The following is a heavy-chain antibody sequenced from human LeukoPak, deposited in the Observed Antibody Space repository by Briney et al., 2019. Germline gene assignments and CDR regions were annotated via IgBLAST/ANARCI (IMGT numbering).Heavy chain of an antibody. CDR3: AKVGYSSGWYAQYYFDY. CDR2: ISGSGGST. V-gene: IGHV3-23*01. D-gene: IGHD6-19*01. CDR1: GFTFSSYA. Sequence: GGSLRLSCAASGFTFSSYAMSWVRQAPGKGLEWVSAISGSGGSTYYADSVKGRFTISRDNSKNTLYLQMNSLRAEDTAVYYCAKVGYSSGWYAQYYFDYWGQGTQVTVSS. J-gene: IGHJ4*02.